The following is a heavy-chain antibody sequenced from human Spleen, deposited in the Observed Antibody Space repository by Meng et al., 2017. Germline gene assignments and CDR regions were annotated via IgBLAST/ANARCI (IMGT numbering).Heavy chain of an antibody. V-gene: IGHV4-34*01. CDR2: INHSGRT. CDR1: GGSFRAYY. D-gene: IGHD2-15*01. J-gene: IGHJ5*02. Sequence: QVPLEKWGSCPCHASETLSLTCVGDGGSFRAYYWSCIRQPPGKGLEWIGEINHSGRTNYNPSLESRATIPVDTSQNNLSLKLRSVTAADSAVYYCARILVVDDTFVHYSRFDPWGQGTLVTVSS. CDR3: ARILVVDDTFVHYSRFDP.